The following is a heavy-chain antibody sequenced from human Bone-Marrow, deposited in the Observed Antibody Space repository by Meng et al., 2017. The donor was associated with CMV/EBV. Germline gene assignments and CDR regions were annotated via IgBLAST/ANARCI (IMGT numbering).Heavy chain of an antibody. CDR3: ARAWGEGGRGTTGTTRSYYYGMDV. J-gene: IGHJ6*02. D-gene: IGHD1-1*01. V-gene: IGHV1-2*02. Sequence: ASVKVSCKASGYTFTGYYMHWVRQAPGQGLEWMGWINPNSGGTNYAQKFQGRVTMTRDTSISTAYMELSRLRSDDTAVYYCARAWGEGGRGTTGTTRSYYYGMDVWGQGTTVTVSS. CDR2: INPNSGGT. CDR1: GYTFTGYY.